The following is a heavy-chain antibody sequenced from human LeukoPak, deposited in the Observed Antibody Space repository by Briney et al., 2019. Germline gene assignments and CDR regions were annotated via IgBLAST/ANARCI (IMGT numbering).Heavy chain of an antibody. CDR1: GGSISSYY. V-gene: IGHV4-59*01. Sequence: SETLSLTCTVSGGSISSYYWSWVRQPPGKGLEWVGYIYYSGSTNYNPSLNSRVTISVDTSKNQFSLKLSSVTAADTAVYYCARVRPYVGSTYYYGMDVWGQGTTVTVSS. J-gene: IGHJ6*02. CDR3: ARVRPYVGSTYYYGMDV. D-gene: IGHD2-2*01. CDR2: IYYSGST.